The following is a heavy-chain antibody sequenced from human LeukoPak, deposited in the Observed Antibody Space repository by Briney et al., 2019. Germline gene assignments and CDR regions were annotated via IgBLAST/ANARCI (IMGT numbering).Heavy chain of an antibody. CDR2: INHSGST. D-gene: IGHD6-13*01. Sequence: SETLSLTCSVSRGSIISTSHYWGWIRQPPGKGLEWIGEINHSGSTNYNPSLKSRVTISVDTSKNQFSLKLSSVTAADTAVYYCARMGSSWYHLGKYFDYWGQGTLVTVSS. CDR3: ARMGSSWYHLGKYFDY. J-gene: IGHJ4*02. V-gene: IGHV4-39*07. CDR1: RGSIISTSHY.